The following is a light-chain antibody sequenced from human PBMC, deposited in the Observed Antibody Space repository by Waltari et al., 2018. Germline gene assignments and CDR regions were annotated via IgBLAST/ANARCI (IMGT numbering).Light chain of an antibody. J-gene: IGKJ4*01. CDR1: QDITNY. Sequence: DIQLTQSPSFLSASVGDRVTITCRASQDITNYLAWYQQQPGKAPNLLIYAASTLQSGVPSRFSGSGSGTEFTLTISTLQPEDCATYYCQQLTSYPLTFGGGTKVEIK. CDR2: AAS. V-gene: IGKV1-9*01. CDR3: QQLTSYPLT.